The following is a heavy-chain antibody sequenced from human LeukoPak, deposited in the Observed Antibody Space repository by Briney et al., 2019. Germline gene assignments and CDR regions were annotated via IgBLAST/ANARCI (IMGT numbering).Heavy chain of an antibody. CDR2: INPSGGST. J-gene: IGHJ6*03. D-gene: IGHD6-13*01. Sequence: ASVKVSCKASGYTFTSYYMHWVRQAPGQGLEWMGIINPSGGSTSYAQKFQGRVTMTRDTSTSTVYMELSSLRSEDTAVYYCARGPQGYSSREGYYYYMDVWGKGTTVTVSS. V-gene: IGHV1-46*01. CDR1: GYTFTSYY. CDR3: ARGPQGYSSREGYYYYMDV.